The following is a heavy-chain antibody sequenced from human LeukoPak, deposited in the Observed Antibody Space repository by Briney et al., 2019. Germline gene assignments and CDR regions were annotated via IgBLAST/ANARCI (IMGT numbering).Heavy chain of an antibody. J-gene: IGHJ4*02. V-gene: IGHV3-53*01. Sequence: GGSLRLSCAASGFTVSSNYMSWVRQAPGKGLQWVSVISRGGTTHYADSVKGRFTISRDNSKNTLYLQMNSLRAEDTAVYYCARGNYYDSSVDYWGQGILVTVSS. CDR2: ISRGGTT. D-gene: IGHD3-22*01. CDR1: GFTVSSNY. CDR3: ARGNYYDSSVDY.